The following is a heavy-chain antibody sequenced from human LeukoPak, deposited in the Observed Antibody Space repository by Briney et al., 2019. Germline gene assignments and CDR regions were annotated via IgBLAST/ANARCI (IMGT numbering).Heavy chain of an antibody. CDR3: ARDFGDYGDFYFDY. Sequence: SVKVSCKASGGTFSSYAISWVRQAPGQGLEWMGGIIPIFGTANYAQKFQGRVTITTDESTSTAYMELSSLRSEDTAVYYCARDFGDYGDFYFDYWGQGTLVTVSS. J-gene: IGHJ4*02. D-gene: IGHD4-17*01. V-gene: IGHV1-69*05. CDR1: GGTFSSYA. CDR2: IIPIFGTA.